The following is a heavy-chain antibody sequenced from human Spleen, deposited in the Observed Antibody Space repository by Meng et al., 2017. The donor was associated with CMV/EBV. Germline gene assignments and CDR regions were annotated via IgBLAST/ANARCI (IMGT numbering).Heavy chain of an antibody. J-gene: IGHJ4*02. CDR2: IRYDGSNK. V-gene: IGHV3-30*02. D-gene: IGHD3-9*01. CDR3: ARDRYFDWLFFN. CDR1: GFTFSSYG. Sequence: GGSLRLSCAASGFTFSSYGMHWVRQAPGKGLEWVAFIRYDGSNKYYADSVKGRFTISRDNSRNTLYLQMNSLRTEDTAVYYCARDRYFDWLFFNCGQGTLVTVSS.